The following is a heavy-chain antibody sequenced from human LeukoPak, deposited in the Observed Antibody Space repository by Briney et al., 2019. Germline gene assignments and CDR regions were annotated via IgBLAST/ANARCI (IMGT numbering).Heavy chain of an antibody. CDR2: IYTSGST. CDR1: GGSISSGSYY. J-gene: IGHJ5*02. D-gene: IGHD3-22*01. CDR3: AREDSSGYSAWFDP. Sequence: KPSETLSLTCTVSGGSISSGSYYWSWLRQPAGKGLEWIGRIYTSGSTNYNPYLKSRVTISVDTSKNQFSLKLSSVTAADTAVYYCAREDSSGYSAWFDPWGQGTLVTVSS. V-gene: IGHV4-61*02.